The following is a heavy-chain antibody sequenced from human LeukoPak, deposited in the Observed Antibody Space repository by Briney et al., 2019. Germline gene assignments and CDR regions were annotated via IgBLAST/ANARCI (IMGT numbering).Heavy chain of an antibody. D-gene: IGHD2-2*02. Sequence: PSETLSLTCAVYGGSFSGYYWSWIRQPPGKGLEWIGEINHSGSTNYNPSLKSRVTISVDTSKNQFSLKLSSVTAADTAVYYCARSLRNTAFDYWGRGTLVTVSS. CDR2: INHSGST. CDR3: ARSLRNTAFDY. CDR1: GGSFSGYY. J-gene: IGHJ4*02. V-gene: IGHV4-34*01.